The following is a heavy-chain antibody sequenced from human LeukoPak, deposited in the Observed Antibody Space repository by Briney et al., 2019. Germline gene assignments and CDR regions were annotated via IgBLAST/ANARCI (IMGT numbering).Heavy chain of an antibody. J-gene: IGHJ3*02. V-gene: IGHV4-34*01. D-gene: IGHD6-13*01. CDR1: GGSFSGYY. CDR2: INHSGST. Sequence: SETLSLTCAVYGGSFSGYYWSWIRQPPGKGLEWIGEINHSGSTNYNPSLKSRVTISVDTSKNQFSLKLSSVTAADTAVFYFWRAGLSWYNNAFDIWGQGTMVTVSS. CDR3: WRAGLSWYNNAFDI.